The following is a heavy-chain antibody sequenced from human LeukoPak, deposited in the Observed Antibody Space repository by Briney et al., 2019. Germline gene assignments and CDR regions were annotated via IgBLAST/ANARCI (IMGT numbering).Heavy chain of an antibody. Sequence: GGSLGLSCAASGFTFSNYWMHWVRQAPGKGLVWVTRINTDGSTTSYADSVEGRFTISRDNAKNTLYLQMNSLRAEDTAVYYCARVSTGKYYFDSWGQGTLVTVSS. CDR1: GFTFSNYW. V-gene: IGHV3-74*01. D-gene: IGHD2-8*02. CDR3: ARVSTGKYYFDS. J-gene: IGHJ4*02. CDR2: INTDGSTT.